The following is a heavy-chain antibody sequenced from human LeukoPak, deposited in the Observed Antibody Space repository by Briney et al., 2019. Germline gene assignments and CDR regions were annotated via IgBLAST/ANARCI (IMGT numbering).Heavy chain of an antibody. CDR2: IYPGDSDT. Sequence: GESLKISCKGSGYIFTSYWIGWVRQMPGKGLEWMGIIYPGDSDTRYSPSFQGQVTISADKSISTAYLQWSSLKASDTAMYYCARHYDFWSGYNYYYYYGMDVWGQGTTVTVS. CDR3: ARHYDFWSGYNYYYYYGMDV. V-gene: IGHV5-51*01. CDR1: GYIFTSYW. D-gene: IGHD3-3*01. J-gene: IGHJ6*02.